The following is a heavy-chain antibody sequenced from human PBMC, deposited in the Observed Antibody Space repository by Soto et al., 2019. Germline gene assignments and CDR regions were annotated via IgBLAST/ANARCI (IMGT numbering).Heavy chain of an antibody. V-gene: IGHV3-11*01. CDR2: ISISGSTI. Sequence: GGSLRLSCAASGFTFSDYYMSWIRQAPGKGLEWVSYISISGSTIYYADSVKGRFTISRDNAKNSLYLQMNSLRAEDTAVYYCARPPAGNYDWQPRPYYYYYYYMDVWGKGTTVTVSS. CDR3: ARPPAGNYDWQPRPYYYYYYYMDV. D-gene: IGHD3-3*01. CDR1: GFTFSDYY. J-gene: IGHJ6*03.